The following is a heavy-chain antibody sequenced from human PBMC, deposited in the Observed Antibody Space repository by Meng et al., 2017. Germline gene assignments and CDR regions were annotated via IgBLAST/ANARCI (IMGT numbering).Heavy chain of an antibody. D-gene: IGHD2-15*01. V-gene: IGHV3-21*01. CDR3: ARVDKGGSIRTYAFDI. CDR1: GFTFSSYS. Sequence: GESLKISCAASGFTFSSYSMNWVRQAPGKGLEWVSSISSSSSYIYYADSVKGRFTISRDNAKNSLYLQMNSLRAEDTAVYYCARVDKGGSIRTYAFDIWGQGTRVTVSS. J-gene: IGHJ3*02. CDR2: ISSSSSYI.